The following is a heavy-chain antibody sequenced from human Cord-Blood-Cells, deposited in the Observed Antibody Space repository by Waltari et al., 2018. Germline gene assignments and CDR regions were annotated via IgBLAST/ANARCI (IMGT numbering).Heavy chain of an antibody. J-gene: IGHJ6*02. D-gene: IGHD6-19*01. CDR2: INSDGSST. Sequence: EVQLVESGGGLVQPGGSLRLSCAASGFTFSSYWLHWVRQAPGKGLVWVSRINSDGSSTSYADSVKGRFTISRDNAKNTLYLQMNSLRAEDTAVYYCARDMSSGYYYGMDVWGQGTTVTVSS. V-gene: IGHV3-74*01. CDR1: GFTFSSYW. CDR3: ARDMSSGYYYGMDV.